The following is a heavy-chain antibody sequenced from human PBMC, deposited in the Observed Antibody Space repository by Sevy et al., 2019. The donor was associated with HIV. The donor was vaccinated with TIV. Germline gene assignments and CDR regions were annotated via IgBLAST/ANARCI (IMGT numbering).Heavy chain of an antibody. V-gene: IGHV3-20*04. CDR2: INWNGGST. CDR3: AREKSCGGACYFFDY. D-gene: IGHD2-21*02. J-gene: IGHJ4*02. CDR1: GFTFDDYG. Sequence: GGSLRLSCAASGFTFDDYGMSWVRQVPGKGLEWVSSINWNGGSTSYTDFVKGRFTISRDNAKDSLFLQVNSLRAEDTAFYYSAREKSCGGACYFFDYWGQGVLVTVSS.